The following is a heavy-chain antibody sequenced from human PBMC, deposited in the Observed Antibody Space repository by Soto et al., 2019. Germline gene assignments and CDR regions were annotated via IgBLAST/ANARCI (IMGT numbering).Heavy chain of an antibody. CDR1: GGTFSSYA. V-gene: IGHV1-69*13. CDR3: ARDLVRRDGYNLFDY. Sequence: SVKVSCKASGGTFSSYAISWVRQAPGQGLEWMGGIIPIFGTANYAQKFQGRVTITADESTSTAYMELSSLRSEDTAVYYCARDLVRRDGYNLFDYWGQGTLVTVSS. D-gene: IGHD5-12*01. J-gene: IGHJ4*02. CDR2: IIPIFGTA.